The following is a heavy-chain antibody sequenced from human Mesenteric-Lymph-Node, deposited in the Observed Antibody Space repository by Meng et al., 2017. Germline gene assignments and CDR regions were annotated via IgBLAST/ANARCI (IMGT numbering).Heavy chain of an antibody. V-gene: IGHV3-66*02. Sequence: GGSLRLSCAASGFTVSNSYMCWVRQAPGKGLEWVSVIYAGGGTYYADSVKGRFTISRDISENTIYLQMNSLRGEDSAVYYCARDRGSYSEDYYYGMDVWGQGTTVTVSS. CDR3: ARDRGSYSEDYYYGMDV. J-gene: IGHJ6*02. CDR2: IYAGGGT. D-gene: IGHD3-10*01. CDR1: GFTVSNSY.